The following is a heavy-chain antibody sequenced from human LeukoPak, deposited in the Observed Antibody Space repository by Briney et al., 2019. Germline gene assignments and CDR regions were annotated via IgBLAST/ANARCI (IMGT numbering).Heavy chain of an antibody. J-gene: IGHJ4*02. CDR3: ARDIEEGRGDLRLGFDY. V-gene: IGHV3-33*01. CDR2: IWYDGSNK. D-gene: IGHD7-27*01. Sequence: GGSLRLSCAASGFTFSSYGMHWVRQAQGKGLEWVALIWYDGSNKYYADSVKGRFTISRDNSKNTLYLQMNSLTAEDTAVYYCARDIEEGRGDLRLGFDYWGQGTLVTVSS. CDR1: GFTFSSYG.